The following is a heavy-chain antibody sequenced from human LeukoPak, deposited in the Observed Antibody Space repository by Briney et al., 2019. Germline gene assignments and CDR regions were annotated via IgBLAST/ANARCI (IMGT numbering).Heavy chain of an antibody. CDR1: AFTFRTYA. Sequence: GGSLRLSCAASAFTFRTYAMIWVRQAPGKGLEWVSTVSGSGGSTYYADSVKGRFTISRDNSNNTLYLQMNSLRAEDTAVYYCAKGAASRGYTYVANWGQGTLVTVYS. CDR3: AKGAASRGYTYVAN. V-gene: IGHV3-23*01. CDR2: VSGSGGST. J-gene: IGHJ4*02. D-gene: IGHD5-18*01.